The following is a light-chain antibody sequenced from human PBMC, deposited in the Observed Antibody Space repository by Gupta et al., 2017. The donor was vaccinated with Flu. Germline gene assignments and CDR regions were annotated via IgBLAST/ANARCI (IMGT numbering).Light chain of an antibody. CDR1: QSISSW. J-gene: IGKJ1*01. Sequence: DIQMTQSPSTLSASVGDRVTITCRASQSISSWLAWYQQKPGKAPKLLIYKGSSLESGVPSRVSGSGSGTECTLTISSLQPDDFATYYCQQDNSYPWTFGQGTKVEIK. CDR3: QQDNSYPWT. V-gene: IGKV1-5*03. CDR2: KGS.